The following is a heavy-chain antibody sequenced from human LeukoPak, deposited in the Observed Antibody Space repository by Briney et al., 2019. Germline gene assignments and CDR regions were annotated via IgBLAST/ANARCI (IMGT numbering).Heavy chain of an antibody. D-gene: IGHD2-15*01. CDR3: ARRYCSGGSCYPRHFDF. J-gene: IGHJ4*02. V-gene: IGHV4-59*08. CDR1: GGSISSYY. Sequence: SETLSLTCTVSGGSISSYYWSWIRQPPGKGLEWVGYIYYSGMTNYNPSLRSRVTMSVDTSKNQFSLNLNSATAADTAVYYCARRYCSGGSCYPRHFDFWGQGTLVTVSS. CDR2: IYYSGMT.